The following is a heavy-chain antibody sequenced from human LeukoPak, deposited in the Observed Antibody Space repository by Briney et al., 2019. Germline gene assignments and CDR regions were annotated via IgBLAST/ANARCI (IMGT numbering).Heavy chain of an antibody. J-gene: IGHJ6*02. V-gene: IGHV3-30-3*01. CDR1: GFTFSSYA. Sequence: PGGSLRLSCAASGFTFSSYAMHWVRQAPSKGLEWVAVISYDGSNKYYADSVKGRFTISRDNSENTLYLQMNSLRAEDTAVYYCARNNGMDVWGQGTTVIVSS. CDR2: ISYDGSNK. CDR3: ARNNGMDV.